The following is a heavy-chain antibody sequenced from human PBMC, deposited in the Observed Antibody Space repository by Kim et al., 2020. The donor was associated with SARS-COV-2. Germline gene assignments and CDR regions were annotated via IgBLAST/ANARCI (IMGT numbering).Heavy chain of an antibody. CDR2: IYSGGST. J-gene: IGHJ4*02. Sequence: GGSLRLSCAASGFTVSSNYMSWVRQAPGKGLEWVSVIYSGGSTYYADSVKGRFTISRDNSKNTLYLQMNSLRAEDTAVYYCASCYGSGSYYHYFDYWGQGTLVTVSS. CDR3: ASCYGSGSYYHYFDY. D-gene: IGHD3-10*01. V-gene: IGHV3-66*01. CDR1: GFTVSSNY.